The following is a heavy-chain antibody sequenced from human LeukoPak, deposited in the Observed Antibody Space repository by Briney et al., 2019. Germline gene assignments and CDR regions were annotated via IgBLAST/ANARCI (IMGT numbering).Heavy chain of an antibody. Sequence: ASVKVSFTASGYTFTRCAMNWVRQAPGQGLEYMGWIDTNTGNPTYAQGFTGRFVFSLDTSVSTAYLQISSLKAEDTAVYYCAAHLSDSSGYFSYWGQGALVTVSS. CDR1: GYTFTRCA. CDR2: IDTNTGNP. V-gene: IGHV7-4-1*02. D-gene: IGHD3-22*01. J-gene: IGHJ4*02. CDR3: AAHLSDSSGYFSY.